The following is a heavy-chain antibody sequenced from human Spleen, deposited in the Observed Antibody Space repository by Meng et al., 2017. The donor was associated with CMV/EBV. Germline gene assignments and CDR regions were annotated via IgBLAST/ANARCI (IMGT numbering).Heavy chain of an antibody. V-gene: IGHV3-11*01. CDR2: ISSGGSSS. D-gene: IGHD6-19*01. J-gene: IGHJ4*02. CDR1: GFTFSDYY. CDR3: ARSSSDWQF. Sequence: QVRLVEAGGGLVKPGGSLRLSCAASGFTFSDYYMTWIRQAPGKGLEWVSYISSGGSSSTYADSVKGRFTISRDNAKNSLYLQVNSLRAEDTAVYYCARSSSDWQFWGQGTLVTVSS.